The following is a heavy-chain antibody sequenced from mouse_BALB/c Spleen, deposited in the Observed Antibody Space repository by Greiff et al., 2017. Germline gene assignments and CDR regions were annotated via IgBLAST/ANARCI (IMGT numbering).Heavy chain of an antibody. V-gene: IGHV5-6-4*01. CDR1: EFTFSSYT. Sequence: EVKVVESGGGLVKPGGSLKLSCAASEFTFSSYTMSWVRQTPEKRLEWVATISSGGSYTYYPDSVKGRFTISRDNAKNTLYLQMSSLKSEDTAMYYCTRDLRNYPFAYWGQGTLVTVSA. D-gene: IGHD2-1*01. CDR3: TRDLRNYPFAY. J-gene: IGHJ3*01. CDR2: ISSGGSYT.